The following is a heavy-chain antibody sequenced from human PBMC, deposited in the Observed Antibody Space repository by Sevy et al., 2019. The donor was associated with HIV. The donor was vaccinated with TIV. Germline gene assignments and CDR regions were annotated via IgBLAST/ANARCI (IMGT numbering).Heavy chain of an antibody. Sequence: GRSLRLSCTASGFTFGDYAMSWFRQAPGKGLEWVGFIRSKAYGGTTEYAASVKGRFTISRDDSKSIAYLQMNSLKTEDTAVYYCTRLKPTDRGYCSGGSCYLFDYWGQGTLVTVSS. CDR1: GFTFGDYA. J-gene: IGHJ4*02. CDR3: TRLKPTDRGYCSGGSCYLFDY. V-gene: IGHV3-49*03. CDR2: IRSKAYGGTT. D-gene: IGHD2-15*01.